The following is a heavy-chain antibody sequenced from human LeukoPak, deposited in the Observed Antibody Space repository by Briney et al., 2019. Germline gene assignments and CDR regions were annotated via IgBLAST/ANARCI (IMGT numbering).Heavy chain of an antibody. CDR2: IYTSGST. Sequence: PSETLSLTCTVSGGSISSYYWSWIRQPAGKGLEWIGRIYTSGSTNYNPSLKSRVTMSVDTSKNQFSLKLSSVTAADTAVYYCARDLGYYYDSSGYYRGDWFDPWGQGTLVTVSS. D-gene: IGHD3-22*01. CDR1: GGSISSYY. CDR3: ARDLGYYYDSSGYYRGDWFDP. V-gene: IGHV4-4*07. J-gene: IGHJ5*02.